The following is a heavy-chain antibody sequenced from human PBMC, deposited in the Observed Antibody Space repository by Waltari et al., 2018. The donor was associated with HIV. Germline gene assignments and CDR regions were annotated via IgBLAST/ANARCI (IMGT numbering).Heavy chain of an antibody. Sequence: QVHLVESGGGVVQPGRSLRLSCATSGFTFSSYCMHWVRQAPGKGLEWMAVISYEGGTKYYADSVKGRFIISRDNSRNTLYLQLSTLRPEDTALYFCVKAKVVSAYYYSLEYWGQGTLVTVSS. D-gene: IGHD3-22*01. J-gene: IGHJ4*02. CDR3: VKAKVVSAYYYSLEY. CDR1: GFTFSSYC. CDR2: ISYEGGTK. V-gene: IGHV3-30*18.